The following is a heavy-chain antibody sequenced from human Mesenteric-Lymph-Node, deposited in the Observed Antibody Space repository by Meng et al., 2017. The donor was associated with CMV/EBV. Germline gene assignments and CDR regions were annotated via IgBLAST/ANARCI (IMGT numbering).Heavy chain of an antibody. CDR3: ARDLYGGNKWYFDL. Sequence: GGSLRLSCEASGFTVSTNYMSLVRQAPGQGLELVSVIYSDGTTYYADSVKGRFTISRDNSKNTLYFQMNNLSAEDTAVYYCARDLYGGNKWYFDLWGRGTLVTVSS. V-gene: IGHV3-66*02. CDR1: GFTVSTNY. CDR2: IYSDGTT. D-gene: IGHD4-23*01. J-gene: IGHJ2*01.